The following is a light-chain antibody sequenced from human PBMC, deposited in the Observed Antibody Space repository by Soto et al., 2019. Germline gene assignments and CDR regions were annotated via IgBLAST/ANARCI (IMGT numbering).Light chain of an antibody. Sequence: EIVLTQSPGTLSLSPGERATLSCRASQSVSSSYLAWYQQKPGQAPRLLIYGASSRATGIPDRFSGSGSGTDFTLTITRLDPEDSAVYYCQQYGSSPPYTFGQGTKLEIK. V-gene: IGKV3-20*01. CDR1: QSVSSSY. J-gene: IGKJ2*01. CDR2: GAS. CDR3: QQYGSSPPYT.